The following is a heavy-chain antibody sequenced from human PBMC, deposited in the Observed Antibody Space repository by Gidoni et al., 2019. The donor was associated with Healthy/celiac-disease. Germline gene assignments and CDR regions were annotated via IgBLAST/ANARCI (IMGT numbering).Heavy chain of an antibody. CDR2: IKNKTDGGTT. Sequence: EVQLVESGGGLVKPGGSLRLSCAASGFTVSNAWMSWVRQAPGKGLEWVGRIKNKTDGGTTDYAAPVKGRFTISRDDSKNTLYLQMNSLKTEDTAVYYCTTDRDYDFWSGTPFYYYYGMDVWGQGTTVTVSS. CDR3: TTDRDYDFWSGTPFYYYYGMDV. V-gene: IGHV3-15*01. J-gene: IGHJ6*02. CDR1: GFTVSNAW. D-gene: IGHD3-3*01.